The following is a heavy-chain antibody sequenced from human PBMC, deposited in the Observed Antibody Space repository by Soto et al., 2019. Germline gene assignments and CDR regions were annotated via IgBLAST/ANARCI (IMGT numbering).Heavy chain of an antibody. J-gene: IGHJ3*02. V-gene: IGHV4-39*01. Sequence: SETLSLTCTVSGGSISSSSYYWGWIRQPPGKGLEWIGSIYYSGSTYYNPSLKSRVTISVDTSKNQFSLKLSSVTAADTAVYYCARRTVVAATENAFDIWGQGTMVTVSS. CDR1: GGSISSSSYY. CDR2: IYYSGST. CDR3: ARRTVVAATENAFDI. D-gene: IGHD2-15*01.